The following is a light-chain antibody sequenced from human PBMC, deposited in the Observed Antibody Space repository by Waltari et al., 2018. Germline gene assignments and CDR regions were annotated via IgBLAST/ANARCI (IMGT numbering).Light chain of an antibody. CDR1: QLGDKY. J-gene: IGLJ2*01. CDR2: QGS. V-gene: IGLV3-1*01. CDR3: QAWDSNTGI. Sequence: SCELAQPPSVSVSPGQTASIPCSGDQLGDKYACWYQQKPGQSPALVMYQGSKRPSGIPERFSGSNSGNTATLTISGTQAMDEADYYCQAWDSNTGIFGGGTKLTVL.